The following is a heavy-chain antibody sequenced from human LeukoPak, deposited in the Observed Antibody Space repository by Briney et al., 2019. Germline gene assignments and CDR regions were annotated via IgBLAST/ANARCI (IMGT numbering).Heavy chain of an antibody. V-gene: IGHV1-69*05. CDR3: ARDRGTSQGWQLKTYYYYYMDV. J-gene: IGHJ6*03. Sequence: ASVKVSCKASGGTFSSYAISWVRQAPGQGLEWMGGIIPIFGTANYAQKFQGRVTITTDESTSTAYMELSSLRSEDTAVYYCARDRGTSQGWQLKTYYYYYMDVWGKGTTVTVSS. D-gene: IGHD2-15*01. CDR2: IIPIFGTA. CDR1: GGTFSSYA.